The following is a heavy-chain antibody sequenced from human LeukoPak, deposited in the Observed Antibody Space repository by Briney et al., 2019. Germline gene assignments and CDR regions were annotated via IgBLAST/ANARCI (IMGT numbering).Heavy chain of an antibody. CDR3: ARHGGEYCSGSGCFAGVGSIYI. Sequence: SQTLSPTCIVSNGSISSPGSYWAWVRQPPGNGLEWIGSMYHSGGSFYHPSIKSRVAISVDTLTNELSLRLRCVTVADKAMYDCARHGGEYCSGSGCFAGVGSIYIWGKGTTVTVSS. CDR1: NGSISSPGSY. V-gene: IGHV4-39*01. CDR2: MYHSGGS. D-gene: IGHD2/OR15-2a*01. J-gene: IGHJ6*04.